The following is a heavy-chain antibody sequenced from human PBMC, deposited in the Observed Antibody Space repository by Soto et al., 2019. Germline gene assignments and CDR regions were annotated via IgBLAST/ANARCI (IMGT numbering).Heavy chain of an antibody. CDR3: ARDQPPTNWFDP. CDR1: GGSISSGDYY. CDR2: IYYSGST. V-gene: IGHV4-30-4*01. Sequence: QVQLQESGPGLVKPSQILSLTCTVSGGSISSGDYYWNWIRQTPGKGLEWIGYIYYSGSTNYNPSLKRRVTIPIDTSKNQFSLKVRSVTAADTAVYYCARDQPPTNWFDPWGQGTLVTVSS. D-gene: IGHD4-17*01. J-gene: IGHJ5*02.